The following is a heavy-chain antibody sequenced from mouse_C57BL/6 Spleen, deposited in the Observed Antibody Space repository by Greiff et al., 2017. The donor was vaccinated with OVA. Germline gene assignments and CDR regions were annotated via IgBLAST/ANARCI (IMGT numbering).Heavy chain of an antibody. D-gene: IGHD3-3*01. CDR2: IDPADSET. J-gene: IGHJ1*01. V-gene: IGHV1-69*02. CDR3: ERAANEGCFDY. CDR1: GYTFTSYW. Sequence: VQLQQPGAELVRPGASVKLSCKASGYTFTSYWMHWVKQRPRQGLEWIGDIDPADSETNYNQKFKGKATLTVDKSSSTAYMQLSSLTSEDSAVYYCERAANEGCFDYWGPGTTVTVSS.